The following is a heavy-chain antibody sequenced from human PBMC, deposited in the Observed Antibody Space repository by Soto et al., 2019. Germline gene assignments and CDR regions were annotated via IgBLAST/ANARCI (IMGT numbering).Heavy chain of an antibody. Sequence: QVQLQESGPGLVKPSETLTLTCNVSGGSVSSGYYWSWIRQPPGKGLEWIGYIYNSGSTDYNPSLKSRVTISVDTSKTQFSLKLSSVTAADTAMYYGARGPRRRGMDVWGQGTTVTVSS. CDR2: IYNSGST. V-gene: IGHV4-61*01. CDR3: ARGPRRRGMDV. CDR1: GGSVSSGYY. J-gene: IGHJ6*02.